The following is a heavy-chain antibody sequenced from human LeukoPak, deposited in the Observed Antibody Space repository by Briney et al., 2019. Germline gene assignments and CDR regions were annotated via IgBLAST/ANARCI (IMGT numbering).Heavy chain of an antibody. V-gene: IGHV1-8*01. CDR1: GYTFTSYD. CDR2: MNPNSGNT. D-gene: IGHD3-22*01. CDR3: ARGPGDSSGYYYVRYYYYYGMDV. J-gene: IGHJ6*02. Sequence: ASVKVSCKASGYTFTSYDINWVRQATGQGLEWMGWMNPNSGNTGYAQKFQGRVTMTRNTSISTAYMELSSLRSEDTAVYYCARGPGDSSGYYYVRYYYYYGMDVWGQGTTVTVSS.